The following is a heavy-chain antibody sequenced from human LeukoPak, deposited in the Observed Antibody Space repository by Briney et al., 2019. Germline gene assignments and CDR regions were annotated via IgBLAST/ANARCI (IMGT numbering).Heavy chain of an antibody. Sequence: GGSLRLSCAASGFTVSSNYMSWVRQAPGKGLEWVSVIYSGGSTYYADSVKGRFTISRDNSKNTLYLQMNSLRAEDTAVYYCARDRGCSGSYSGAFDIWGQGTMVTVSS. CDR1: GFTVSSNY. J-gene: IGHJ3*02. V-gene: IGHV3-66*01. CDR3: ARDRGCSGSYSGAFDI. CDR2: IYSGGST. D-gene: IGHD1-26*01.